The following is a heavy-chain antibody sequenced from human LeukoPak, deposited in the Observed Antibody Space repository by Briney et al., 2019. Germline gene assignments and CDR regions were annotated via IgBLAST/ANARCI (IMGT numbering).Heavy chain of an antibody. CDR2: FYKSGKI. D-gene: IGHD2-15*01. J-gene: IGHJ6*03. CDR3: ARDHPCSGGSCYMDV. V-gene: IGHV4-4*07. Sequence: SETLSLTCVVSGGSISNYYWCWLRQPAGKGLGYIGRFYKSGKINFNPSLKSRVTMSVDTSKKQFSLKLRSVTAADTAVYYCARDHPCSGGSCYMDVWGKGTTVTVSS. CDR1: GGSISNYY.